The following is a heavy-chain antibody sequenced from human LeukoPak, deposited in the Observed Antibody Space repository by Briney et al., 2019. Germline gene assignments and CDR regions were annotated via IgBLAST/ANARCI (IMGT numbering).Heavy chain of an antibody. V-gene: IGHV1-69*06. J-gene: IGHJ4*02. Sequence: SVKVSCKASGGTFSSYAISWVRQAPGQGLEWMGRIIPIFGTANYAQKFQGRVTITADRSTSTAYMELSSLRSEDTAVYYCARGGYCSGGSCYPIDYWGQGTLVTVSS. CDR1: GGTFSSYA. D-gene: IGHD2-15*01. CDR3: ARGGYCSGGSCYPIDY. CDR2: IIPIFGTA.